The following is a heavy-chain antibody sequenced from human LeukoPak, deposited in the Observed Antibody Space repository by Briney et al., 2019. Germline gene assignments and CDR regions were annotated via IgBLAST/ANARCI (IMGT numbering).Heavy chain of an antibody. J-gene: IGHJ5*02. CDR1: GFTFSSYG. CDR3: ARGRTSGGSPVGWFDP. V-gene: IGHV3-33*01. D-gene: IGHD2-15*01. Sequence: GGSLRLSCAASGFTFSSYGMHWVRQAPGKGLEWVAVIWYDGSNKYYVDCVKGGFTISRDNSKNTLYLQMNSLRAEDTAVYYCARGRTSGGSPVGWFDPWGQGTLVTVSS. CDR2: IWYDGSNK.